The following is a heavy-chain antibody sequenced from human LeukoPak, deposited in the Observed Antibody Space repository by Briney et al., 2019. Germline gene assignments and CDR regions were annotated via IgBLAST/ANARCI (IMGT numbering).Heavy chain of an antibody. CDR2: ISGSGTTI. J-gene: IGHJ4*02. D-gene: IGHD3-10*01. CDR1: GFTFSDYY. Sequence: GGSLRLSCAASGFTFSDYYMSWMRQAPGKGLEWVSYISGSGTTIYYADSVKGRFTISRDNAKNSLYLQMNSLRAEDTALYYCARVSLWFGEQGALDYWGQGTLVTVSS. CDR3: ARVSLWFGEQGALDY. V-gene: IGHV3-11*01.